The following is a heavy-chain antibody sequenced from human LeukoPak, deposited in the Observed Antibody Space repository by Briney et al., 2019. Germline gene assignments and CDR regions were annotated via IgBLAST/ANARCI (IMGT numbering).Heavy chain of an antibody. J-gene: IGHJ4*02. CDR2: INVGNGDT. CDR3: ARESPQRSGYSYPH. D-gene: IGHD5-18*01. CDR1: GYTFITYA. V-gene: IGHV1-3*01. Sequence: ASVKVSCKASGYTFITYAIHWVRQAPGQRLEWMGWINVGNGDTKYSLKSQGRVTITRDTSASTAYMELSSLRSEDTAVYYCARESPQRSGYSYPHWGQGTLVTVSS.